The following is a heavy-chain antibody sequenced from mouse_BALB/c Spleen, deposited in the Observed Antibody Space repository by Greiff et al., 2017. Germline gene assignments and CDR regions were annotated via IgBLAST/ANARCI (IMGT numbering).Heavy chain of an antibody. CDR3: ARSPYYYGSSPSYWYFDV. CDR2: ISYSGST. Sequence: VQLQQSGPGLVKPSQSLSLTCTVTGYSITSDYAWNWIRQFPGNKLEWMGYISYSGSTSYNPSLKSRISITRDTSKNQFFLQLNSVTTEDTATYYCARSPYYYGSSPSYWYFDVWGAGTTVTVSS. V-gene: IGHV3-2*02. D-gene: IGHD1-1*01. CDR1: GYSITSDYA. J-gene: IGHJ1*01.